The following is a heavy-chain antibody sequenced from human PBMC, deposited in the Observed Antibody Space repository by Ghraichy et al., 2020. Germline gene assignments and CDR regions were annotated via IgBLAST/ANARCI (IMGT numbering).Heavy chain of an antibody. D-gene: IGHD6-13*01. CDR2: IIETGTST. J-gene: IGHJ6*02. V-gene: IGHV3-23*01. CDR1: GFTFSSYA. Sequence: GGSLRLSCAASGFTFSSYAMSWVRQAPGKGLEWVAGIIETGTSTYYADSVKGRFTIFRDNSRSTLYLQMSSLTAEDTAVYYCAKETIAAAGTSLNYYYYYGMDVWGQGTTVTVSS. CDR3: AKETIAAAGTSLNYYYYYGMDV.